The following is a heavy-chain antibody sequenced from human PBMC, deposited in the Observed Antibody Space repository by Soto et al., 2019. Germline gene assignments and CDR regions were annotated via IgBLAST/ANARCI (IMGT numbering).Heavy chain of an antibody. CDR1: GGTFSSYA. CDR3: ARDIVPLVPAARQPFYSSQEYYYYNSRDV. J-gene: IGHJ6*02. Sequence: SVKVSCKASGGTFSSYAISWVRQAPGQGLEWMGGIIPIFGTANYAQKFQGRVTITADESTSTAYMELSSLRSEDTAVYYCARDIVPLVPAARQPFYSSQEYYYYNSRDVWGQGTTVTFSS. D-gene: IGHD2-2*01. CDR2: IIPIFGTA. V-gene: IGHV1-69*13.